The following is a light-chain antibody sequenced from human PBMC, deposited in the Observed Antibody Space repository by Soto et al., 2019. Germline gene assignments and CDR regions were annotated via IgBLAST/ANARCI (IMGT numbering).Light chain of an antibody. V-gene: IGKV1-5*03. CDR1: QSISTW. CDR2: KAS. CDR3: QQYNGYPYT. J-gene: IGKJ2*01. Sequence: DIQMTQSPSTLSASVGDRVTITCRASQSISTWLAWYQQKPGTAPRLLIYKASSLEGGVPSRFSGSGSGTEFTLTISSLQPDDFATYYCQQYNGYPYTVGQGTKLEIK.